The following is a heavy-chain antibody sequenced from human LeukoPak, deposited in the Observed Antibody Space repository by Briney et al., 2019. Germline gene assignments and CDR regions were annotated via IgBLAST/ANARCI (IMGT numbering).Heavy chain of an antibody. CDR1: GFTFSDHY. V-gene: IGHV3-11*05. D-gene: IGHD6-19*01. CDR2: ISSGSTYT. Sequence: PGGSLRLSCEVSGFTFSDHYMSWIRQAPGKRLEWVSYISSGSTYTNYADSVEGRFTISRDNAKNSLYLQMNSLRAEDTAVYYCARDYSSSGWPIGLWGQGTLVTVSS. J-gene: IGHJ4*02. CDR3: ARDYSSSGWPIGL.